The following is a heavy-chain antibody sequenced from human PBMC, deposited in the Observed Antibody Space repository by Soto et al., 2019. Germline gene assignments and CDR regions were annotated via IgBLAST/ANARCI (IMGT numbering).Heavy chain of an antibody. D-gene: IGHD1-1*01. Sequence: SETLSLTCTVSGGSISSYYWSWIRQPPGKGLEWIGDICYSGGTHYNPSLKSRVTISVDTSKNQFSLKLSSVTAADTALYYCARVERGTATTVVDAFDIWGPGTMVTVSS. CDR1: GGSISSYY. J-gene: IGHJ3*02. V-gene: IGHV4-59*12. CDR3: ARVERGTATTVVDAFDI. CDR2: ICYSGGT.